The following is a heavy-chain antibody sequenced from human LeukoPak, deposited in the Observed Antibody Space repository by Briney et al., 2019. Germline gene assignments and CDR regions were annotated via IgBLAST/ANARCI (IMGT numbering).Heavy chain of an antibody. V-gene: IGHV3-48*04. J-gene: IGHJ4*02. D-gene: IGHD6-13*01. CDR3: ARVRQDGRQQLFYFDY. Sequence: GGSLRLSCAASGFTLSSYSMNWVRQAPGKGLEWISSIDSSSRTISYAESVKGRFTISRDNAKNSLFLQMNSLRAEDTAVYYCARVRQDGRQQLFYFDYWGQGTLVTVSS. CDR1: GFTLSSYS. CDR2: IDSSSRTI.